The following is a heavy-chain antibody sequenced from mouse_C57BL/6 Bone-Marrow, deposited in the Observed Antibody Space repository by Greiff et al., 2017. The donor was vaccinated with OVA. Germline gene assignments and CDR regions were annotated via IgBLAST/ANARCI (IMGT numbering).Heavy chain of an antibody. CDR1: GYTFTSYW. D-gene: IGHD1-1*01. V-gene: IGHV1-69*01. J-gene: IGHJ1*03. Sequence: QVQLQQPGAELVMPGASVKLSCKASGYTFTSYWMHWVKQRPGQGLEWLGEIDPSDSYTTYNQKFKGTSTLTVDKSSSTAYMQLISLTSEYSAVYYGARCYYGSSYWYFDVWGTGTTVTVSS. CDR3: ARCYYGSSYWYFDV. CDR2: IDPSDSYT.